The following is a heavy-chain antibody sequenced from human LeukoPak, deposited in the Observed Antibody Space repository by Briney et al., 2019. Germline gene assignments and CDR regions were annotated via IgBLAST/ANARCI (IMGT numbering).Heavy chain of an antibody. V-gene: IGHV4-59*02. D-gene: IGHD3-3*02. J-gene: IGHJ4*02. CDR3: AKQSISVPSRSYFDY. Sequence: SETLSLTFTVFAGSVISNEGGWVRQPPGKGLEWIGNIYDSGSTNYHPSLKSRLTISVDTSKNQCSLKLSSVTAADPAVYYWAKQSISVPSRSYFDYWGQGTLVNVSA. CDR2: IYDSGST. CDR1: AGSVISNE.